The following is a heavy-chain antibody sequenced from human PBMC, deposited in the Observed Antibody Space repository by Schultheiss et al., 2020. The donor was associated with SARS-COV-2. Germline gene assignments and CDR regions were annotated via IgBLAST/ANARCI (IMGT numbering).Heavy chain of an antibody. D-gene: IGHD2-15*01. V-gene: IGHV3-15*01. J-gene: IGHJ4*02. CDR2: IKSKTDGGTT. Sequence: GESLKISYAASGFTFSNAWMSWVRQAPGKGLEWVGRIKSKTDGGTTDYAAPVKGRFTISRDDSKNTLYLQMNSLKTEDTAVYYCTASRAARGGGQGTLVTVSS. CDR1: GFTFSNAW. CDR3: TASRAARG.